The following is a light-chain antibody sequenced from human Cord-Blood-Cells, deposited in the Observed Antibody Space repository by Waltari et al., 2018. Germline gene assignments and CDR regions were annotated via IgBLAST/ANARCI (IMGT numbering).Light chain of an antibody. CDR1: QSISSY. Sequence: DIQMTQSPSSLSASVGDRVTITCRASQSISSYLNWYQQKPGKAPKLLIYAASSLQSGVPSRFSGSGSGTDFTLTISRLQPEDFATYYCQQSYSTFGQGTRLEIK. V-gene: IGKV1-39*01. CDR3: QQSYST. CDR2: AAS. J-gene: IGKJ5*01.